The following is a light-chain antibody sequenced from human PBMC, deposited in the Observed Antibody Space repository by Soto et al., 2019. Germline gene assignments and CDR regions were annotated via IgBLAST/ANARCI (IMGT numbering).Light chain of an antibody. CDR2: DVS. J-gene: IGLJ1*01. Sequence: QSVLTQPASVSGSPGQSITISCTGTSSDVGGYNYVSWYQQHPGKAPKLMIYDVSNRPSGVSNRFSGSKSGNTASLTISGLQAEDAADNNSTSYTRRSPYVFGNVTKLT. CDR3: TSYTRRSPYV. CDR1: SSDVGGYNY. V-gene: IGLV2-14*01.